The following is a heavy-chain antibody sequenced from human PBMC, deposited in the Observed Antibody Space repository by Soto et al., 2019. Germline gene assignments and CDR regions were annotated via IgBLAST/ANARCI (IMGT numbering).Heavy chain of an antibody. CDR3: ATSSLYRDGYNWNYYYGIDA. CDR2: INHSGST. Sequence: PSETLSLTCAVYGGSFSGYYWSWIRQPPGKGREWIGEINHSGSTNYNRSLKSRVTISVDTSKNQFSLNLSSVTAAVTAVYYCATSSLYRDGYNWNYYYGIDAWGQGTTVTVSS. V-gene: IGHV4-34*01. CDR1: GGSFSGYY. D-gene: IGHD5-12*01. J-gene: IGHJ6*02.